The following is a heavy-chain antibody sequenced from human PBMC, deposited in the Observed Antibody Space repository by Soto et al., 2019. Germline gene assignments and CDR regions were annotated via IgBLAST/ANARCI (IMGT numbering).Heavy chain of an antibody. Sequence: QVQLVQSGAEVKKPGSSVKVSCKASGGTFSSYAISWVRQAPGQGLEWMGGIIPIFGTANYAQKFQGRVTIAADKSTSTAYRELSSVRSEDTAVYYCAGLYDSSGYYTGPFDCWGQGTLVTVSS. CDR3: AGLYDSSGYYTGPFDC. J-gene: IGHJ4*02. CDR2: IIPIFGTA. CDR1: GGTFSSYA. V-gene: IGHV1-69*06. D-gene: IGHD3-22*01.